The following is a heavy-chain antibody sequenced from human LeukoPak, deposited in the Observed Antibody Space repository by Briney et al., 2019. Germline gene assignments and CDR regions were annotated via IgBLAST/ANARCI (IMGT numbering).Heavy chain of an antibody. CDR1: GFTFNSHA. CDR3: VRDGMGVIKAFDV. J-gene: IGHJ3*01. V-gene: IGHV3-7*03. D-gene: IGHD3-10*01. Sequence: GGSLRLSCAVSGFTFNSHAMCWVRQAPGKGLEWVANINQGGSQKYYVDSVKGRFTISRDNAKNSLYLQMSSLRAEDTAVYYCVRDGMGVIKAFDVWGQGTLVTVSS. CDR2: INQGGSQK.